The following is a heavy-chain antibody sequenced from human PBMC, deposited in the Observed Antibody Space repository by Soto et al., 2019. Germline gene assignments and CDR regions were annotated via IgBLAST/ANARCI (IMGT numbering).Heavy chain of an antibody. V-gene: IGHV3-23*01. J-gene: IGHJ6*02. CDR2: ISGSGGST. CDR1: GFTFSSCS. D-gene: IGHD1-26*01. Sequence: GGSLSLSCAASGFTFSSCSMNWVRQAPGKGLEWVSYISGSGGSTYYADSVKGRFTISRDNSKNTLYLQMNSLRAEDTAVYYCAKDQAPSEHYYYGMDVWGQGTTVTVSS. CDR3: AKDQAPSEHYYYGMDV.